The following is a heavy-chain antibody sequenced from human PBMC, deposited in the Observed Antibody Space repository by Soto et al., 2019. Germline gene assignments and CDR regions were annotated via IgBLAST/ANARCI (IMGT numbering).Heavy chain of an antibody. V-gene: IGHV1-69*13. CDR3: ARDHGGANWFDP. CDR2: IIPIFGTA. CDR1: GGTFSSYS. Sequence: GASVKVSCKASGGTFSSYSISWVLQAPGQGLEWMGGIIPIFGTANYAQKFQGRVTITADEFTSTAYMELSSLRSEDTAVYYCARDHGGANWFDPWGQGTLVTVSS. D-gene: IGHD3-16*01. J-gene: IGHJ5*02.